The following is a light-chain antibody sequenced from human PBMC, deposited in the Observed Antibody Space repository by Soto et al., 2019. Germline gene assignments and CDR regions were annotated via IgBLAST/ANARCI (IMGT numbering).Light chain of an antibody. J-gene: IGLJ1*01. V-gene: IGLV2-14*03. CDR2: DVS. Sequence: QSVLTQPASVSGSPGQSIAISCTGSSSDVGGYKYVSWYQQHPGKAPKLMIYDVSNRPSGVSDRFSGSKSGNTASLTISGLQSEGEADYYCSSYTSSNSYVFGTGTKVTVL. CDR1: SSDVGGYKY. CDR3: SSYTSSNSYV.